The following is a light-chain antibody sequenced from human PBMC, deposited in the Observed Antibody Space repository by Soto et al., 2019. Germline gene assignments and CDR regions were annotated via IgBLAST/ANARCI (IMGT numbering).Light chain of an antibody. CDR1: RSDVGSYNC. CDR2: EVS. CDR3: SSYTTSNTYV. Sequence: QSVLTQPPSVSGSPGQSVTISCTGTRSDVGSYNCVSWYQQRPGTVPKLMIYEVSYRPSGVPDRFSGSQSGNTASLTISGLQAEDEADYYCSSYTTSNTYVFGTGTKLTVL. J-gene: IGLJ1*01. V-gene: IGLV2-18*02.